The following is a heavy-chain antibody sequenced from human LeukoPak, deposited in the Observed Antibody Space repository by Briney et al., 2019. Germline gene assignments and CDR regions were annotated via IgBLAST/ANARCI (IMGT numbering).Heavy chain of an antibody. CDR2: IKSKPYGGTT. V-gene: IGHV3-49*04. CDR1: GFTFNDYA. J-gene: IGHJ6*03. D-gene: IGHD5-12*01. CDR3: TRAQEWLRLAGGHYYYMDV. Sequence: GGSLRLSCTASGFTFNDYAMSWVRQAPGKGLEWVGFIKSKPYGGTTEYAASVKGRFTISRDDSKSIAYLQMNSLKTEDTAVYYCTRAQEWLRLAGGHYYYMDVWGKGTTVTVSS.